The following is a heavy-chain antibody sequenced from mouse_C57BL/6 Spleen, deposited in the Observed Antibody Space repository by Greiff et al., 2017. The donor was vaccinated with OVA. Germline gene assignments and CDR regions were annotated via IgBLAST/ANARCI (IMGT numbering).Heavy chain of an antibody. CDR2: IDPNSGGT. CDR3: ARGGSYGSSPYWYFEV. V-gene: IGHV1-72*01. Sequence: VQRVESGAELVKPGASVKLSCKASGYTFTSYWMHWVKQRPGRGLEWIGRIDPNSGGTKYNEKFKSKATLTVDKPSSTAYMQLSSLTSEDSAVYYCARGGSYGSSPYWYFEVWGTGTTVTVSS. J-gene: IGHJ1*03. D-gene: IGHD1-1*01. CDR1: GYTFTSYW.